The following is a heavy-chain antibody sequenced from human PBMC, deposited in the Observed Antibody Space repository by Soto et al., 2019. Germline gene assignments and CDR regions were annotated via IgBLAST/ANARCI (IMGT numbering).Heavy chain of an antibody. CDR1: GFTVSSNY. CDR3: ARGGSYGGNSEGEMDY. D-gene: IGHD4-17*01. Sequence: EVQLVESGGGLVQPGGSLRLSCAASGFTVSSNYMSWVRQAPGKGLEWVSVIYSGGSIYYADSVKGRFTISRDNSKNAQYLQMTSLRAEDTAVYYFARGGSYGGNSEGEMDYWGQGTLVTVSS. V-gene: IGHV3-66*01. J-gene: IGHJ4*02. CDR2: IYSGGSI.